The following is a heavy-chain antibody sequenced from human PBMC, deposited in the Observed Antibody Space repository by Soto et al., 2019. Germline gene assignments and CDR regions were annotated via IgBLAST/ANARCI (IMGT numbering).Heavy chain of an antibody. D-gene: IGHD1-1*01. V-gene: IGHV4-39*01. CDR1: GASINTYY. Sequence: PLETLSLTCTVSGASINTYYWGWIRQPPGKGLEWIGTIFYSGNTYYNPSLESRVTISVDTSKNQFSLKLTSVTAADTGVYFCARNHTERYYYYYMDVWGKGATVTVSS. J-gene: IGHJ6*03. CDR3: ARNHTERYYYYYMDV. CDR2: IFYSGNT.